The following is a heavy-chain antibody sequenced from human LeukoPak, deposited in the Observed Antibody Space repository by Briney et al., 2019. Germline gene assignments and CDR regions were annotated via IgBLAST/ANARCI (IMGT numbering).Heavy chain of an antibody. CDR3: TRSVRNGHIDY. V-gene: IGHV1-8*01. D-gene: IGHD2-21*01. CDR2: MNPNSGNR. CDR1: GYTFTSYD. Sequence: ASVKVSCKASGYTFTSYDINWVRQATGQGLERMGWMNPNSGNRGYAQKFQGRVTMTRSTSISTAYMELSSLRFEDTAVYYCTRSVRNGHIDYWGQGTLVTVSS. J-gene: IGHJ4*02.